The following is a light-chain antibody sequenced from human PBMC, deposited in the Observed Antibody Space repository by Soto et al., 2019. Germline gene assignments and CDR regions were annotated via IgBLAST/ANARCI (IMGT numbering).Light chain of an antibody. CDR1: SSDVGGYKY. J-gene: IGLJ2*01. CDR3: CSYAGSYNLV. CDR2: DVT. Sequence: QSALTQPRSVCGSPGQSVTISCTGTSSDVGGYKYVSWYQQHPGKAPKLIIYDVTKRPSGVPDRFSGSKSGNTASLTISGLQAEDEADFYCCSYAGSYNLVFGGGTKLTVL. V-gene: IGLV2-11*01.